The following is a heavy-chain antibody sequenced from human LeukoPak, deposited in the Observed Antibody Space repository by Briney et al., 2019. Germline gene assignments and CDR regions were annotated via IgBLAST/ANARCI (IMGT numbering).Heavy chain of an antibody. Sequence: GGSLRLSCAASGFTFSDYYMSWIRQPSGKGLEWVSYISSSGTTIYYADSVRGRFTVSRDNAKNSLYLQMDGLSAEDTAVYYCASLRGVNRWGQGTLVTVSS. V-gene: IGHV3-11*01. D-gene: IGHD3-10*01. CDR3: ASLRGVNR. CDR2: ISSSGTTI. J-gene: IGHJ4*02. CDR1: GFTFSDYY.